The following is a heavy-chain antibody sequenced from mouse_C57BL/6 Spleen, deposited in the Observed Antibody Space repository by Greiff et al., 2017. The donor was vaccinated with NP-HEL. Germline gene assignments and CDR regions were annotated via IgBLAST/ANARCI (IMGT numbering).Heavy chain of an antibody. Sequence: QVQLQQPGAELVKPGASVKLSCKASGYTFTSYWMHWVKQRPGQGLEWIGMIHPNSGSTNYNEKFKSKATLTVDKSSSTAYMQLSSLTSEDSAVYYCARKEGITFFAYWGQGTLVTVSA. CDR1: GYTFTSYW. J-gene: IGHJ3*01. CDR2: IHPNSGST. D-gene: IGHD1-3*01. V-gene: IGHV1-64*01. CDR3: ARKEGITFFAY.